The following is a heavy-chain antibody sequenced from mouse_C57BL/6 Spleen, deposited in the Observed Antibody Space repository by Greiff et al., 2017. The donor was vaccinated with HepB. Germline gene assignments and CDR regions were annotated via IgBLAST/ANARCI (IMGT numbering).Heavy chain of an antibody. D-gene: IGHD1-1*01. J-gene: IGHJ2*01. Sequence: EVMLVESGAELVRPGASVKLSCTASGFNIKDDYMHWVKQRPEQGLEWIGWIDPENGDTEYASKFQGKATITADTSSNTAYLQLSSLTSEDTAVYYCTTSITTVVARYYFDYWGQGTTLTVSS. CDR3: TTSITTVVARYYFDY. V-gene: IGHV14-4*01. CDR1: GFNIKDDY. CDR2: IDPENGDT.